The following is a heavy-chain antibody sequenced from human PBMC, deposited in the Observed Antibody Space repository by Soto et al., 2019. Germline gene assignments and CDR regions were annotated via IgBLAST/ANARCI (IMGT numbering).Heavy chain of an antibody. Sequence: EVQLLESGGKLVQPGGSLTLSCAASGFTFSTYAMAWVRQAPGKGLEWVSGVSASGLNTDYADPVKGRFYISRDHFKHTVSLHMHSLRAEDTALCFLAKGRPRMTSGYVFAYWGQGTPVTVSS. CDR1: GFTFSTYA. V-gene: IGHV3-23*01. CDR2: VSASGLNT. J-gene: IGHJ4*02. CDR3: AKGRPRMTSGYVFAY. D-gene: IGHD5-18*01.